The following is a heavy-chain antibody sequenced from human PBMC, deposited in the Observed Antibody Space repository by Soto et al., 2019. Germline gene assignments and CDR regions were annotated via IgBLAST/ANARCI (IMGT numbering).Heavy chain of an antibody. Sequence: ASVKVSCKASGYTFTSYYMHWVRQAPGQGLEWMGIINPSGGSTSYAQKFQGRVTMTRDTSTSTVYMELSSLRSEDTAVYYCARERAAAGTSGSRYYYYMGVWGKGTTVTVSS. J-gene: IGHJ6*03. CDR3: ARERAAAGTSGSRYYYYMGV. CDR2: INPSGGST. D-gene: IGHD6-13*01. CDR1: GYTFTSYY. V-gene: IGHV1-46*03.